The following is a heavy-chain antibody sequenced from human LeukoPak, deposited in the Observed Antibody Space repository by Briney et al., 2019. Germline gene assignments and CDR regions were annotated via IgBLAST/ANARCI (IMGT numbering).Heavy chain of an antibody. J-gene: IGHJ4*02. V-gene: IGHV4-39*01. Sequence: PSETLSLTCTVSGGSISSSSYYWGWIRQPPGKGLEWIGSIYYSGSTYYNPSLNSRVTISVDTSKNQFSLNLSSVTAADTAVFYCARQAIFGVVPLDYWGQGTLVTVSS. CDR2: IYYSGST. D-gene: IGHD3-3*01. CDR3: ARQAIFGVVPLDY. CDR1: GGSISSSSYY.